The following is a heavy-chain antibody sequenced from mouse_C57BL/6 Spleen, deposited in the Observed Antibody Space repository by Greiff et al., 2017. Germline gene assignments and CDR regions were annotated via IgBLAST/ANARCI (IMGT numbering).Heavy chain of an antibody. Sequence: VQLQQSGPELVKPGDSVKISCKASGYSFTGYFMNWVMQSHGKSLEWIGRINPYNGDTFYNQKFKGKATLTVDKSSSTAHMELRSLTSKDSAVYYCARSGGTVVPLDYWGQGTTLTVSS. CDR2: INPYNGDT. CDR1: GYSFTGYF. D-gene: IGHD1-1*01. J-gene: IGHJ2*01. CDR3: ARSGGTVVPLDY. V-gene: IGHV1-20*01.